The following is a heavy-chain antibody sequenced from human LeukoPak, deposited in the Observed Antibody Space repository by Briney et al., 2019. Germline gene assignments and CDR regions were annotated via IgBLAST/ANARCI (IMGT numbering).Heavy chain of an antibody. CDR3: AKELTRGISYGSLGS. Sequence: PGGSLRLSCAASGFTFNSYGMHWVRQGPGKGLEWVAVISYDGNTKDYADSVKGRFTISRDNSKNTLYLQMNSLRAEDTAVYYCAKELTRGISYGSLGSWGQGTLVTVS. J-gene: IGHJ5*02. D-gene: IGHD5-18*01. CDR1: GFTFNSYG. CDR2: ISYDGNTK. V-gene: IGHV3-30*18.